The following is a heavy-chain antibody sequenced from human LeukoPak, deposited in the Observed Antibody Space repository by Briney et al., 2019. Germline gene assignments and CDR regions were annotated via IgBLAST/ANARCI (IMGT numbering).Heavy chain of an antibody. CDR3: ARKNDFDI. D-gene: IGHD2/OR15-2a*01. Sequence: PSETLSLTCTVSGGSISSDHWNWIRQPPGKGLEWIGCIYYSGRTYYNPSLKGRVSMSVDMSKSQFSLRLTSVTAADTAVYYCARKNDFDIWGQGTSVTVSS. J-gene: IGHJ3*02. V-gene: IGHV4-59*01. CDR2: IYYSGRT. CDR1: GGSISSDH.